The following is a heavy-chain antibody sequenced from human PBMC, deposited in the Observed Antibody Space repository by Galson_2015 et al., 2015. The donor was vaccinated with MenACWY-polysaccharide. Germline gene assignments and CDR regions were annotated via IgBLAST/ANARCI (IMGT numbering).Heavy chain of an antibody. Sequence: SLRLSCAASGLTFRSSGMHWVRQAPGKGLEWVALIQNVGSPKAYADSVKGRFTVSRDNSKNTLYLQMNNLRAEDTAIYYCAKVGPRSSWTMGVDYWGQGTLVTVSS. CDR2: IQNVGSPK. CDR1: GLTFRSSG. V-gene: IGHV3-30*02. CDR3: AKVGPRSSWTMGVDY. D-gene: IGHD6-13*01. J-gene: IGHJ4*02.